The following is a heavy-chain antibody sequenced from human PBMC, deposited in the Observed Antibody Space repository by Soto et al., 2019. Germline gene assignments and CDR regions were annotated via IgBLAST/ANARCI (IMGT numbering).Heavy chain of an antibody. J-gene: IGHJ5*02. CDR3: ARAIGNYYVILTATGFDP. Sequence: SETLSLTCTVSGGXISSGDYYWSWIRQPPGKGLEWIGYIYYSGSTYYNPSLKSRVTISVDTSKNQFSLKLSSVTAADTAVYYCARAIGNYYVILTATGFDPWGQGTLVTAPQ. CDR2: IYYSGST. D-gene: IGHD3-9*01. CDR1: GGXISSGDYY. V-gene: IGHV4-30-4*01.